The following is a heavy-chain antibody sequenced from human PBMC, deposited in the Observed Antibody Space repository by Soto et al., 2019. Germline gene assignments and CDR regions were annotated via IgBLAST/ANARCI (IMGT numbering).Heavy chain of an antibody. Sequence: QVQLQESGPGLVKPSQTLSLTCTVSGGSISSGGYYWSWIRQHPGKGLEWIGYIYYSGSTYYNPSLKSRVNISVDTSKHQFSLKLSSVTAADTAVYYCARWVDHDAFDIWGQGTMFTVAS. CDR1: GGSISSGGYY. V-gene: IGHV4-31*03. J-gene: IGHJ3*02. CDR2: IYYSGST. D-gene: IGHD2-15*01. CDR3: ARWVDHDAFDI.